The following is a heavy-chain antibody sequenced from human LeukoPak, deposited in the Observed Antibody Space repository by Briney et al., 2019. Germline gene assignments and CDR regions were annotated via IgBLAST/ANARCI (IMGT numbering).Heavy chain of an antibody. J-gene: IGHJ4*02. CDR2: IWYDGSNK. Sequence: GGSLRLSCAASGITFSSYGMHWVRQAPGKGLEWGAVIWYDGSNKYYADSVKGRFTISRDNSKNTLYLQMNSLRAEDTAVYYCSREDRYSYGYDYWGQGTLVTVSS. CDR1: GITFSSYG. V-gene: IGHV3-33*01. CDR3: SREDRYSYGYDY. D-gene: IGHD5-18*01.